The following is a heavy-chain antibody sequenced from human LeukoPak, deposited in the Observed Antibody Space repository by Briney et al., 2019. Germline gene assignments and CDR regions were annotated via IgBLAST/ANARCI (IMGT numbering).Heavy chain of an antibody. CDR1: GFTFSSYG. CDR3: ARDRGSYRNFDWFDP. D-gene: IGHD1-26*01. V-gene: IGHV3-33*01. J-gene: IGHJ5*02. Sequence: PGRSLRLSCAASGFTFSSYGMHWVRQAPGKGLEWVAVIWYDGGNKYYADSVKGRFTIPRDNSKNTLDLQMNSLRAEDTAVYYCARDRGSYRNFDWFDPWGQGALVTVSS. CDR2: IWYDGGNK.